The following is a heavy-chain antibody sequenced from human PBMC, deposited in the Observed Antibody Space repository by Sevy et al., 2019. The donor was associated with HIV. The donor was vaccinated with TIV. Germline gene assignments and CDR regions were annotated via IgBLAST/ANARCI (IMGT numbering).Heavy chain of an antibody. V-gene: IGHV3-30-3*01. CDR1: GFTFSSYA. CDR3: ARSRTAYDYVGYYFDY. Sequence: GGSLRLSCAASGFTFSSYAMHWVRQAPGKGLEWVAVISYDGSNKYYADSVKGRFTISRDNSKNTLYLQMNSLRAEDTAVYYCARSRTAYDYVGYYFDYWGQGTMVTVSS. J-gene: IGHJ4*02. CDR2: ISYDGSNK. D-gene: IGHD3-16*01.